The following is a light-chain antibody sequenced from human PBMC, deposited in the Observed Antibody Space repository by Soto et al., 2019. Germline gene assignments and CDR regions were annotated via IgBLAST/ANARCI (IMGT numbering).Light chain of an antibody. CDR3: HLYNNWWT. CDR1: QSVSSS. Sequence: EVVMTQSPATLSMSPGERATLSCRASQSVSSSLAWYQQKPGQAPRLLIYGASTRATGIPDRFSCSGSETEFTLTISRLQAEDFAIYYCHLYNNWWTFGQGTKVEIK. CDR2: GAS. V-gene: IGKV3-15*01. J-gene: IGKJ1*01.